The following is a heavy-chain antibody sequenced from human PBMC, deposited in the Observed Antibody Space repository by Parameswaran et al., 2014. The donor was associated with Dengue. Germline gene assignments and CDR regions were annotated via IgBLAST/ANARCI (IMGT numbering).Heavy chain of an antibody. Sequence: WVRQAPGQGLEWMGWMNPNSGNTGYAQKFQGRVTMTRNTSISTAYMELSSLRSEDTAVYYCARGRRGTGTAGGNWFDPWGQGTLVTVSS. J-gene: IGHJ5*02. V-gene: IGHV1-8*01. CDR2: MNPNSGNT. CDR3: ARGRRGTGTAGGNWFDP. D-gene: IGHD1-1*01.